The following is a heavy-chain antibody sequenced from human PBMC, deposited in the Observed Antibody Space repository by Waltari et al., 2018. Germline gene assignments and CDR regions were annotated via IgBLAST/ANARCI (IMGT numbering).Heavy chain of an antibody. CDR1: GYTFTSYD. J-gene: IGHJ3*02. Sequence: QVQLVQSGAEVKKPGASVKVSCKASGYTFTSYDINWVRQATGQGLEWMGWMNPNSGNTGYAQKCQGRATITRNTSISTAYMELSSLRSEDTAVYYCARGDDFWSGYYTFDIWGQGTMVTVSS. D-gene: IGHD3-3*01. CDR3: ARGDDFWSGYYTFDI. CDR2: MNPNSGNT. V-gene: IGHV1-8*03.